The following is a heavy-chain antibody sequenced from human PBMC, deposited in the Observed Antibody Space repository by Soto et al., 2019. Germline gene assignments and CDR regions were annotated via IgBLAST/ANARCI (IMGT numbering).Heavy chain of an antibody. J-gene: IGHJ6*02. CDR1: GGTFSSYT. V-gene: IGHV1-69*02. CDR2: IIPILGIA. D-gene: IGHD2-15*01. CDR3: AQPPPYCSRDTRLDV. Sequence: QVQLVQSGAVVKKPGSSVKVSCKASGGTFSSYTISWVRQAPGQGLEWMGRIIPILGIANYAQKFQGRVTITADKSTNTAYMELSSLTFEDTAVYYCAQPPPYCSRDTRLDVWGQGTTVTVSS.